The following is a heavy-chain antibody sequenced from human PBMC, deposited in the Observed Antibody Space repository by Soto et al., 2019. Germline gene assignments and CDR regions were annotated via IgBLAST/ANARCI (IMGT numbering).Heavy chain of an antibody. V-gene: IGHV3-30*18. CDR1: GFTFSSYG. Sequence: GGPLRLSCAASGFTFSSYGMHWVRQAPGKGLEWVAVISYDGSNKYYADSVKGRFTISRDNSKNTLYLQMNSLRAEDTAVYYCAKDRYYGSSGYYPELGYWGQGTSVTVSS. CDR2: ISYDGSNK. J-gene: IGHJ4*02. CDR3: AKDRYYGSSGYYPELGY. D-gene: IGHD3-22*01.